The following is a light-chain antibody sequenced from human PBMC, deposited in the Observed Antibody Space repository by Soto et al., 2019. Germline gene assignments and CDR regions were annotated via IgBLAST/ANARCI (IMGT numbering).Light chain of an antibody. V-gene: IGKV1-5*01. CDR1: QNIIRG. CDR3: QQYYSYPLT. Sequence: QMTQSPVTLSATVGDRVTIACRASQNIIRGLAWHQQKPGKGPRLLIYGASNLQGGVPSRFSGSGSGTAFTLTISGLPPDDFGTYYGQQYYSYPLTFGVGTKVEIK. CDR2: GAS. J-gene: IGKJ4*01.